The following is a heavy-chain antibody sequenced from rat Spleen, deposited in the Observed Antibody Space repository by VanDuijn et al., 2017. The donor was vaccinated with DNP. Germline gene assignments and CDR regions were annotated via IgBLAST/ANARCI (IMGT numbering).Heavy chain of an antibody. CDR1: GFTFSNYG. CDR2: INYDGSNT. D-gene: IGHD1-12*03. J-gene: IGHJ2*01. CDR3: ARGGDGYDY. V-gene: IGHV5-7*01. Sequence: EVQLVESGGGLVQPGRSLKLSCAASGFTFSNYGMAWVRQAPKKGLEWVATINYDGSNTYYRDSVKGRFTISRDNAKSTLYLQMDSLRSEDTATYYCARGGDGYDYWGQGVMVTVSS.